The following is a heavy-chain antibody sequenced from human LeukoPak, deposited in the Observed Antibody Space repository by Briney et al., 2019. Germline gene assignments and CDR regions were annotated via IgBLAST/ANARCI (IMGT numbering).Heavy chain of an antibody. Sequence: GGSLRLSCAASGFTFSSYAMHWVRQAPGKGLEWVAVISYDGSNKYYADSVKGRFTISRDNSKNTLYLQMNSLRAEDTAVYYCASSHSSGWYSFDYWGQGTLVTVSS. CDR2: ISYDGSNK. CDR3: ASSHSSGWYSFDY. V-gene: IGHV3-30-3*01. J-gene: IGHJ4*02. D-gene: IGHD6-19*01. CDR1: GFTFSSYA.